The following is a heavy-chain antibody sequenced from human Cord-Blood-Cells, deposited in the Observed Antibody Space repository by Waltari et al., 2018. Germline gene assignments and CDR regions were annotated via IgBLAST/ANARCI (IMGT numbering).Heavy chain of an antibody. CDR3: ARGRGRGNRVVSDAFDI. CDR2: INPNSGGT. D-gene: IGHD2-8*02. Sequence: QVQLVQSGAEVKKPGASVKVSCKASGYTFTGYYMHWVRQAPGQGLEWMGWINPNSGGTNYAQKFQGRVTMTRDTSISTAYMELSRLRSDDTAVYYCARGRGRGNRVVSDAFDIWGQGTMVTVSS. CDR1: GYTFTGYY. J-gene: IGHJ3*02. V-gene: IGHV1-2*02.